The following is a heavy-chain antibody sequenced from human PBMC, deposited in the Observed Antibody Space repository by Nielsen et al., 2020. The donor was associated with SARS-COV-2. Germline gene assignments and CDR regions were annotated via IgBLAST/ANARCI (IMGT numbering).Heavy chain of an antibody. V-gene: IGHV4-59*08. CDR2: ISDSGST. Sequence: SETLSLTCTVSGGSISTSSWSWIRQPPGKALEWIGYISDSGSTNYNPSLKSRVTISVDTSKNQFSLRLNSVTAADTAVYYCARHYHDFWSGYLAASWFDPWGQGTPVTVSS. CDR3: ARHYHDFWSGYLAASWFDP. J-gene: IGHJ5*02. CDR1: GGSISTSS. D-gene: IGHD3-3*01.